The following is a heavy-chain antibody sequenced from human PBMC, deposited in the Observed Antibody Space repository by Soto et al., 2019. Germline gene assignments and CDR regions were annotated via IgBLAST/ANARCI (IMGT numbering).Heavy chain of an antibody. V-gene: IGHV4-4*02. CDR1: GDSMSSADW. CDR2: IHHSGGI. CDR3: VCNGYYSLDH. D-gene: IGHD6-25*01. J-gene: IGHJ4*02. Sequence: QVQLQESGPGLVKPSGTLSLTCAVSGDSMSSADWWSWVRQPPGKGLERIGEIHHSGGINYHPSLRSRVTLSVDMSKNQFSLNLSSVTAAYTAVYFCVCNGYYSLDHWGQGTLVIVSP.